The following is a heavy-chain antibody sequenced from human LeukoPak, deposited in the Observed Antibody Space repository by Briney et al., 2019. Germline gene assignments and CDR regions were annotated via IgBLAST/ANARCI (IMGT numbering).Heavy chain of an antibody. D-gene: IGHD3-16*01. CDR2: IKQDGSEQ. V-gene: IGHV3-7*04. Sequence: GGSLRLSCTASGFTSSTYWMTWVRQAPGKGLEWVANIKQDGSEQNYVDSVKGRFTISRDNAKNSLYLQMNSLRAEDTAVYYCARDGGAAHFDYWGQGTLVIVSS. J-gene: IGHJ4*02. CDR3: ARDGGAAHFDY. CDR1: GFTSSTYW.